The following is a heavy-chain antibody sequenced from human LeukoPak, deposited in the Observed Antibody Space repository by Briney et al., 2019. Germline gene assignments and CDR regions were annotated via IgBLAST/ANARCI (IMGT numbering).Heavy chain of an antibody. V-gene: IGHV4-30-4*08. Sequence: SQTLSLTCTVSGGSISNGDYYWSWIRQPPGKGLEWIGYIYYSGSTYYNPSLKSRVTISVDTSKNQFSLKLSSVTAADTAVYYCAREGSGYSSSSDAFDIWGQGTMVTVSS. CDR2: IYYSGST. D-gene: IGHD6-6*01. CDR3: AREGSGYSSSSDAFDI. CDR1: GGSISNGDYY. J-gene: IGHJ3*02.